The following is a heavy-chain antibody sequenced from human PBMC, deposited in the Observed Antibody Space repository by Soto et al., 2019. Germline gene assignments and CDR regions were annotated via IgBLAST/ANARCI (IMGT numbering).Heavy chain of an antibody. Sequence: GGSLRLSCAASGFTFSNYPMTWGRQAPGKGLEWASIISASGGSTYYPDPVKGRFTISRYNSKNTLYIQMNNLRVDDTAVSYLAKEQTHIEAYSCSIFDSWGQGTLVIFSS. V-gene: IGHV3-23*01. J-gene: IGHJ4*02. D-gene: IGHD2-21*01. CDR2: ISASGGST. CDR3: AKEQTHIEAYSCSIFDS. CDR1: GFTFSNYP.